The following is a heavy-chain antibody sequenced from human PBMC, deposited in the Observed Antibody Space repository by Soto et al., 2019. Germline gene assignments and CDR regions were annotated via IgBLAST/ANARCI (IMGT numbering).Heavy chain of an antibody. D-gene: IGHD3-22*01. Sequence: NPSETLSLTCAVYGGSFSGYYWSWIRQPPGKGLEWIGEINHSGSTNYNPSLKSRVTISVDTSKNQFSLKLSSVTAADTAVYYCASSYYYDSSGVFDYWGQGTLVTVSS. CDR3: ASSYYYDSSGVFDY. V-gene: IGHV4-34*01. CDR2: INHSGST. J-gene: IGHJ4*02. CDR1: GGSFSGYY.